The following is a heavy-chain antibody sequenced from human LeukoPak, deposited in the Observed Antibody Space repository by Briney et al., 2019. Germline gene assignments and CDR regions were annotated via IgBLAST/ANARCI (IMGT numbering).Heavy chain of an antibody. J-gene: IGHJ4*02. CDR1: GFTFSSYS. Sequence: GGSLRLSCAASGFTFSSYSMNWVRQAPGKGLEWVSSISSSSSYIYYADSVKGRFTISRDNAKDSLYLQMNSLRAEDTAVYYCAREVGDTAMSDYWGQGTLVTLSS. V-gene: IGHV3-21*01. D-gene: IGHD5-18*01. CDR2: ISSSSSYI. CDR3: AREVGDTAMSDY.